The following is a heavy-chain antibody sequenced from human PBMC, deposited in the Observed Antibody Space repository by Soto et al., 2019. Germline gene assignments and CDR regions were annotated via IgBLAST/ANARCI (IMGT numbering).Heavy chain of an antibody. J-gene: IGHJ6*02. CDR2: IYYDGNT. CDR1: GDSITSSSHY. V-gene: IGHV4-39*01. CDR3: ARHGGSSSWYYYFDYYGMDV. D-gene: IGHD6-13*01. Sequence: SETLSLTCTVSGDSITSSSHYWGWIRQPPGKGLECIANIYYDGNTYYNPSLKSRVAISLDTSKNQFSLRLNSVTAADTAVYCCARHGGSSSWYYYFDYYGMDVWGQGTTVTVSS.